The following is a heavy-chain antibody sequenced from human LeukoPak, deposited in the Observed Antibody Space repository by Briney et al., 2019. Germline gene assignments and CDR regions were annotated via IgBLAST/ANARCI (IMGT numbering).Heavy chain of an antibody. V-gene: IGHV4-4*07. CDR2: IYTNVST. J-gene: IGHJ4*02. Sequence: SETLSLTCTVSGGSISSYYWSWIRQPAAKTLERIGRIYTNVSTNYNPSLKSRVTMSVDTSKKQFSLKLTSVTAADTAVYYCARGWFDDLLTGYSYFDYWGQGTLVTVSS. CDR1: GGSISSYY. CDR3: ARGWFDDLLTGYSYFDY. D-gene: IGHD3-9*01.